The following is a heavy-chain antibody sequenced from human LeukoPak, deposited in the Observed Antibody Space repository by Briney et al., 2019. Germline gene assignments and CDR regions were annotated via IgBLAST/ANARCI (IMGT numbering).Heavy chain of an antibody. V-gene: IGHV3-23*01. CDR2: FSGSGGST. J-gene: IGHJ4*02. Sequence: PGASLRLSCAASGFTSSSYAMSWVRQAPGKGLEWVSAFSGSGGSTYYGDSGKGRFSISRDNSKNTLYRQMNSPRAEDTAVYYCAKGRDGYNSLDYFDYWGQGTLVTVSS. CDR1: GFTSSSYA. D-gene: IGHD5-24*01. CDR3: AKGRDGYNSLDYFDY.